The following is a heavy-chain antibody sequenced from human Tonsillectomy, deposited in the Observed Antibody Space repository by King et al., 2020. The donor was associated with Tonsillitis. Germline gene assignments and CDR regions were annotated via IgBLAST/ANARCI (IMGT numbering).Heavy chain of an antibody. J-gene: IGHJ5*02. V-gene: IGHV3-30*04. CDR1: GFPFSSYP. D-gene: IGHD2-15*01. Sequence: VQLVEFGGGVVQPGRSLRLSCAASGFPFSSYPMHWVRQATGKGLEWVAVTSYDGSDKYYADSVKGRFIISRENSRNTLYLQMNSLRGDDTAVYYCARDPSGGSYRWFDPWGQGTLGTVSS. CDR3: ARDPSGGSYRWFDP. CDR2: TSYDGSDK.